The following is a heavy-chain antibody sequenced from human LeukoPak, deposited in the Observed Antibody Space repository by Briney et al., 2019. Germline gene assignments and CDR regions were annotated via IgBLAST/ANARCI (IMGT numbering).Heavy chain of an antibody. J-gene: IGHJ4*02. Sequence: GGSLRLSCAASGFTFSSYAMSWVRQAPGKGLEWVSAISGSGGSTYYADSVKGRFTISRDNAKNSLYLQMNSLRAEDTAVYYCARDSSSWSFPLWGQGTLVTVSS. D-gene: IGHD6-13*01. CDR3: ARDSSSWSFPL. CDR1: GFTFSSYA. V-gene: IGHV3-23*01. CDR2: ISGSGGST.